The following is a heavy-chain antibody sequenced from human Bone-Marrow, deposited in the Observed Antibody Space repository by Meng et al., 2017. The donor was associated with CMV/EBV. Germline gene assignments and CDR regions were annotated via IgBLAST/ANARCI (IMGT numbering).Heavy chain of an antibody. CDR1: GFTFSSYA. J-gene: IGHJ4*02. CDR3: AKVFCGGGSTSGCSQPYDPFDY. D-gene: IGHD2-21*01. V-gene: IGHV3-23*01. Sequence: GESLKISCAASGFTFSSYAMSWVHQAPGKGLEWVSAISGSGGSTYDADPVKGRFTISRDNSKNTLYLQMNSLRAEDTAVYYCAKVFCGGGSTSGCSQPYDPFDYWGQGTLVTVSS. CDR2: ISGSGGST.